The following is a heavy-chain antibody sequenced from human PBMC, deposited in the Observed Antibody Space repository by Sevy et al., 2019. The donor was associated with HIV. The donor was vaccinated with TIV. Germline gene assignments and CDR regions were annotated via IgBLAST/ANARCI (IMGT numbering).Heavy chain of an antibody. CDR1: GDTVSSDSAA. D-gene: IGHD1-20*01. CDR3: ARDHNFVLDF. V-gene: IGHV6-1*01. CDR2: TYYRSTWHK. Sequence: SQTLSLTCAISGDTVSSDSAAWNWIRQSPARGLEWLGRTYYRSTWHKDYATSLNSRMTINPDTSKNQFSLQLKSMTPEVTAVYYCARDHNFVLDFWGQGILVTVSS. J-gene: IGHJ4*02.